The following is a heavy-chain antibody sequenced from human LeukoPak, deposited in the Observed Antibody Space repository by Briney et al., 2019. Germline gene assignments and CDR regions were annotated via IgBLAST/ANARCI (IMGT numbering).Heavy chain of an antibody. Sequence: GGSLRLSCAASGFTFSSYSMNWGRQAPGNGLEGGSSISSSSSYIYYADSVKGRFTISRDNAKNSLYLQMNSLRAEDTAVYYCAREIAAAGPYYYYGMDVWGQGTTVTVSS. J-gene: IGHJ6*02. CDR2: ISSSSSYI. CDR1: GFTFSSYS. V-gene: IGHV3-21*01. CDR3: AREIAAAGPYYYYGMDV. D-gene: IGHD6-13*01.